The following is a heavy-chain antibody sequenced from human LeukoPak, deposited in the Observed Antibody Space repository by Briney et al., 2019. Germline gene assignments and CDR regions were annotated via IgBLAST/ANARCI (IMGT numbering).Heavy chain of an antibody. J-gene: IGHJ5*02. V-gene: IGHV3-66*01. Sequence: GGSLRLSCVLSVLTLCINFMTWVPDSPVEGGGCVSLIYSGGNIYYADSVKGGFPLSRDGSKNTLYLQMNSLRAEDTAVYYCARDPGAAAGNLWSWGQGTLVTVSS. CDR2: IYSGGNI. CDR1: VLTLCINF. CDR3: ARDPGAAAGNLWS. D-gene: IGHD6-13*01.